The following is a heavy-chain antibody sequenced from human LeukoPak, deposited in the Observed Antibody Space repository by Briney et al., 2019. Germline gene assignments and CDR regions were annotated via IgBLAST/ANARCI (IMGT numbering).Heavy chain of an antibody. J-gene: IGHJ4*02. Sequence: PGGSLRLSCAASGFTFSSYWMHWVSQAPGKGLVWVSRINSDGSSTSYADSVKGRFTISRDNAKNTLYLQMNSLRAEDTAVYYCASQSLGRYYDFWSARLAPDGGDYWGQGTLVTVSS. V-gene: IGHV3-74*01. CDR2: INSDGSST. CDR1: GFTFSSYW. D-gene: IGHD3-3*01. CDR3: ASQSLGRYYDFWSARLAPDGGDY.